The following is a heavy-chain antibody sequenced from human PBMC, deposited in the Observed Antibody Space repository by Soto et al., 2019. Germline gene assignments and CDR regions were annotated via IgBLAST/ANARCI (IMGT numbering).Heavy chain of an antibody. V-gene: IGHV3-30*18. Sequence: PGGSLRLSCAASRFIFSSYGMHWVRQAPGKGLEWVAAISYDGRNKYYAESVKGRFTISRDNSENTLYLQMNSLRAEDTAVYYCAKVLRYFDWGGYDIWGQGTRVTVSS. J-gene: IGHJ3*02. CDR1: RFIFSSYG. CDR3: AKVLRYFDWGGYDI. CDR2: ISYDGRNK. D-gene: IGHD3-9*01.